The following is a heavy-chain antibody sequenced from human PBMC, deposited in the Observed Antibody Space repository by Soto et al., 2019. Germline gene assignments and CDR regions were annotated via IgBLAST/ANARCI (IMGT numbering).Heavy chain of an antibody. Sequence: SETLSLTCGVSGGSINSYDWWTWVRQPPKKGLEWIGEISHTGDTNYNPSLKSRATMSVDKSKNQFSLKLTSVTAADTAVYYCARQMYAPVIRGVLMPWGHGALVTSPQ. CDR2: ISHTGDT. V-gene: IGHV4-4*02. CDR3: ARQMYAPVIRGVLMP. D-gene: IGHD3-10*01. CDR1: GGSINSYDW. J-gene: IGHJ5*02.